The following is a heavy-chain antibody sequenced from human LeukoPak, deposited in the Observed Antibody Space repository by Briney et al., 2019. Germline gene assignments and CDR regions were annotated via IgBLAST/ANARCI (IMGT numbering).Heavy chain of an antibody. CDR3: ARHVHSSSWYPEYFQH. CDR2: ISHSGNT. V-gene: IGHV4-34*01. CDR1: GGSFTDYY. D-gene: IGHD6-13*01. Sequence: SETLSLTCAVYGGSFTDYYWTWIRQPPGKGLEWIGEISHSGNTNYNPSLKGRVTISVDTSKHQFSLNLRSTTAADTAVYYCARHVHSSSWYPEYFQHWGQGTLVTVSS. J-gene: IGHJ1*01.